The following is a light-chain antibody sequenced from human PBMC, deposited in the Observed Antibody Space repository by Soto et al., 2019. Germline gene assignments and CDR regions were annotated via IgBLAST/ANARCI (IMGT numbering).Light chain of an antibody. CDR3: MQALQTRT. CDR2: LGS. V-gene: IGKV2-28*01. Sequence: DLVMTQSPLSLPVTPGEPASISCRSSQSLLYNGYNYLDWYLQKPGQSPQLLIYLGSNRASGVPDRFSGSGSGTDFTLKISRVEAEDVGVYYCMQALQTRTFGQGTKVEIK. CDR1: QSLLYNGYNY. J-gene: IGKJ1*01.